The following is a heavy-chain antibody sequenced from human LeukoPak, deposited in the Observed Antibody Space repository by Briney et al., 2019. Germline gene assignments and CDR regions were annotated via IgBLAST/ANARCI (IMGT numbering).Heavy chain of an antibody. V-gene: IGHV3-33*01. CDR1: PLTFSRYA. CDR2: SWSVGSNE. J-gene: IGHJ4*02. Sequence: GGSLRLSCAASPLTFSRYAMHWVRQPPGKGPEWVAESWSVGSNENYADSVKGRFIISRDNSKNTLYLEMNSLRAEDTAVYYCARDIGYYYDGSGYDDWGQGTLVIVSP. D-gene: IGHD3-22*01. CDR3: ARDIGYYYDGSGYDD.